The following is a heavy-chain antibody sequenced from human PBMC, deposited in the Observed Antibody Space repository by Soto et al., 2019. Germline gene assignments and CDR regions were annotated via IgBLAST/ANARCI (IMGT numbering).Heavy chain of an antibody. CDR3: ARVTPGNNLYYFSGLDF. D-gene: IGHD1-1*01. V-gene: IGHV3-30-3*01. Sequence: GSLRLSCVASGFTFDTYGIHWVRQAPGKGLQWVALISYEGSNTYYADSVRGRFTISRDNPKNTLYPQMNTLRPEDTGVYYCARVTPGNNLYYFSGLDFWGQGTSVTVSS. CDR2: ISYEGSNT. CDR1: GFTFDTYG. J-gene: IGHJ6*02.